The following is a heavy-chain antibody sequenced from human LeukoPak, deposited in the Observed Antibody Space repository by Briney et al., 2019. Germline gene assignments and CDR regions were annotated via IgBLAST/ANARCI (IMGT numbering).Heavy chain of an antibody. CDR1: GFTFSNYW. CDR2: IKQDGREK. Sequence: GGSLRLSCAASGFTFSNYWMSWVRQAPGKGLEWVANIKQDGREKYYVDSVKGRFTISRDNAKNSLYLQMNSLRAEDTAVYYCAREGWLQLLTYDYWGQGTLVTVSS. D-gene: IGHD5-24*01. CDR3: AREGWLQLLTYDY. V-gene: IGHV3-7*01. J-gene: IGHJ4*02.